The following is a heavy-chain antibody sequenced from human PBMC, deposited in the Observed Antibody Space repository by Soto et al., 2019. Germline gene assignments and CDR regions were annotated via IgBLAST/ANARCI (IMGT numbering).Heavy chain of an antibody. Sequence: SETLSLTCTVSGGSISSYYWSWIRQPPGKGLEWIGYIYYSGSTNYNPSLKSRVTISVDTSKNQFSLKLSSVTAADTAVYYCARVVFPYYYYYMDVWGKGTTVTVSS. CDR1: GGSISSYY. CDR2: IYYSGST. CDR3: ARVVFPYYYYYMDV. J-gene: IGHJ6*03. V-gene: IGHV4-59*01. D-gene: IGHD1-20*01.